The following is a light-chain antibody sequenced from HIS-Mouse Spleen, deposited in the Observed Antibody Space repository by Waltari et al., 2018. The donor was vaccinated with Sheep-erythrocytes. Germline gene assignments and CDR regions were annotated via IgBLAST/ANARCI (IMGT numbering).Light chain of an antibody. CDR3: QQYYSYPYT. J-gene: IGKJ2*01. CDR1: QGISRY. Sequence: AIRMTQSPSSLSASTGDRVTITCRASQGISRYLAWYQQKPGKAPKLLIYDASTLQSSVPSRFSGSGSGTDFTLTISCLQSEDVATYYCQQYYSYPYTVGQGTKLEIK. V-gene: IGKV1-8*01. CDR2: DAS.